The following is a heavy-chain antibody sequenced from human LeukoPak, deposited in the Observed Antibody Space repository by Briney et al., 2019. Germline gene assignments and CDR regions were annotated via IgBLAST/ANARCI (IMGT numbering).Heavy chain of an antibody. CDR2: IYTSGST. D-gene: IGHD6-19*01. J-gene: IGHJ6*03. CDR3: ARDWAVAGTSQGENPGYYYYMDV. Sequence: RTSETLSLTCTVSAGSISSGSYYWTWIRQPAGKGLEWIGRIYTSGSTNYNPSLKSRVTIAVDTSKTQFSLNLSSVTAADTAVYYCARDWAVAGTSQGENPGYYYYMDVWGKGTTVTISS. CDR1: AGSISSGSYY. V-gene: IGHV4-61*02.